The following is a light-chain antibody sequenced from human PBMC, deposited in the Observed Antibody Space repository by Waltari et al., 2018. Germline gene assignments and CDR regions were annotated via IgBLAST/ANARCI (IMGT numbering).Light chain of an antibody. V-gene: IGLV2-14*01. Sequence: QSALTQSASVSGSPGQTITFPCTGTISDVGGYNFVSWYQQLPGKPPKLLFYGVDQRPSGVPLRFSGSKSANTATLTISGLQPEDEGDYFCSSYTARSTLVFGGGTKLTVL. CDR3: SSYTARSTLV. CDR1: ISDVGGYNF. J-gene: IGLJ3*02. CDR2: GVD.